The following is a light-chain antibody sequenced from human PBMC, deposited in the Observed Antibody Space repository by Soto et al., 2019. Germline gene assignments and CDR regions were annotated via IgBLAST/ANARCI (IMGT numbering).Light chain of an antibody. CDR3: QQRSNWPPVT. Sequence: EIVLTQSPATLSLSPGERATLSCRASQSVSSYLAWYQQKPGQAPRLLIYDASTRATGIPARFSGSGSGTDFTLTISSLEPEDFVIYYFQQRSNWPPVTFGGGTKVEIK. J-gene: IGKJ4*01. V-gene: IGKV3-11*01. CDR1: QSVSSY. CDR2: DAS.